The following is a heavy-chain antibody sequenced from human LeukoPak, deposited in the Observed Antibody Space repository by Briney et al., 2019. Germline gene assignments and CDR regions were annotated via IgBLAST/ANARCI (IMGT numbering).Heavy chain of an antibody. CDR2: IYYGGST. CDR1: GGSMSPYH. D-gene: IGHD6-19*01. CDR3: ARAVSGRFDY. V-gene: IGHV4-59*08. J-gene: IGHJ4*02. Sequence: PSETLSLTCTVSGGSMSPYHWGWIRQPPGKGLEWTGYIYYGGSTNYNPSLKSRVTISVDTSKNQFSLKLSSVTAADTAIYYCARAVSGRFDYWGQGTLVTVSS.